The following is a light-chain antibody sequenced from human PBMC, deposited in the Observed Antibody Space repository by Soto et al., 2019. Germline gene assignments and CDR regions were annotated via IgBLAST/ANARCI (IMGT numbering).Light chain of an antibody. V-gene: IGLV2-8*01. Sequence: QSALTQPPSASGSPGQSVTISCTGTSSDVGGYNYVSWYQQHPGKAPKLMIYEVSKQPSGVTDRFSGSKSDNTASLTVSGLQPEDEAEYYCSSYAGSNNLLFGGGTKLTVL. CDR2: EVS. CDR1: SSDVGGYNY. J-gene: IGLJ2*01. CDR3: SSYAGSNNLL.